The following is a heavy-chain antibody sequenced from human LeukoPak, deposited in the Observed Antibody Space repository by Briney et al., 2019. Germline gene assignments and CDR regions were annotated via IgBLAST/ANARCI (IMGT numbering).Heavy chain of an antibody. CDR1: RVTLSSNR. J-gene: IGHJ6*02. V-gene: IGHV3-74*01. CDR2: INSDGSGI. D-gene: IGHD1-1*01. CDR3: ARVEGLLQYYYGMDV. Sequence: GGSLRLSCAASRVTLSSNRMHWVRQVPGPGLVWVSRINSDGSGINYADSVKGRFTMSRDNAKNMVYLQMDSLRAEETPVFNCARVEGLLQYYYGMDVWGQGTTVTVSS.